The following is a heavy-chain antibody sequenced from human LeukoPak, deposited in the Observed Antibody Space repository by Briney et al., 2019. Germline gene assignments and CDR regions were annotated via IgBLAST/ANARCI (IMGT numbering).Heavy chain of an antibody. Sequence: SETLSLTCTVSGGSISSYYWSWIRQPAGKGLEWIGRIYTSGSTNYNPSLKSRVTMSVDTSKNQFSLKLSSVTAADTAVYYCARGPYYYDSSGYYYGGIDYWGQGTLVTVSS. D-gene: IGHD3-22*01. CDR2: IYTSGST. J-gene: IGHJ4*02. CDR1: GGSISSYY. V-gene: IGHV4-4*07. CDR3: ARGPYYYDSSGYYYGGIDY.